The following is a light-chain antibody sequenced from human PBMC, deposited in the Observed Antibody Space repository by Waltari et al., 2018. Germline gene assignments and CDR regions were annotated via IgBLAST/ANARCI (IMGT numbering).Light chain of an antibody. V-gene: IGKV3-15*01. CDR3: QQYNQWPLT. CDR2: GAS. CDR1: LSIDDS. J-gene: IGKJ4*01. Sequence: EIVLTQSPGTLSVSRGGSATVSCRASLSIDDSLAWYQQKPGQPPRLLIHGASTRDTGIPVRFSGSGSGTDFTLTITGLQSEDFAVYFCQQYNQWPLTFGRGTKVEIK.